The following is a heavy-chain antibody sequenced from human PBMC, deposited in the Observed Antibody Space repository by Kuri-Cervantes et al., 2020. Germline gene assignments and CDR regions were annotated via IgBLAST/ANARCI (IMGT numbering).Heavy chain of an antibody. Sequence: GESLKISCAVSGFTFSNFAMTWVRQAPGKGLEWVSGINPSGGRTDYADFVKGRFTISRDNSKNTLYLQMNSLRAEDTAVYYCARIVVVPAANHYYFDYWGQGTLVTVSS. CDR3: ARIVVVPAANHYYFDY. J-gene: IGHJ4*02. V-gene: IGHV3-23*01. CDR1: GFTFSNFA. D-gene: IGHD2-2*01. CDR2: INPSGGRT.